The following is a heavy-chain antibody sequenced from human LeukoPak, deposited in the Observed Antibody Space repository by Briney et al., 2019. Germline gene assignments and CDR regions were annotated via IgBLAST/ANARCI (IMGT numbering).Heavy chain of an antibody. CDR2: IWYDGSIQ. V-gene: IGHV3-33*01. CDR1: GFTFSSYG. CDR3: ARAGYCSGGSCYGSDY. Sequence: GGSLRLSCAASGFTFSSYGMHWVRQAPGKGLEWVAAIWYDGSIQYYADSVKGRFTISRGNSKNTLYLQMDSLRAADTAVYYCARAGYCSGGSCYGSDYWGQGTLVSVSS. J-gene: IGHJ4*02. D-gene: IGHD2-15*01.